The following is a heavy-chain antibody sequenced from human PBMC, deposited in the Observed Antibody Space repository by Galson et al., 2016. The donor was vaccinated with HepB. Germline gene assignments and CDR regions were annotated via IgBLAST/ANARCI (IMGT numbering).Heavy chain of an antibody. CDR2: ISGSGGSA. J-gene: IGHJ4*02. D-gene: IGHD3-9*01. V-gene: IGHV3-23*01. CDR3: AKGFGATYYDILTGNDG. CDR1: GFALGGYA. Sequence: SLRLSCAASGFALGGYAMSWVRQAPGKGLEWVSGISGSGGSAYYADSVKGRFSISRDNLKNTVDLQMNSLRAEDTAVYCWAKGFGATYYDILTGNDGWGQGTLVTVSS.